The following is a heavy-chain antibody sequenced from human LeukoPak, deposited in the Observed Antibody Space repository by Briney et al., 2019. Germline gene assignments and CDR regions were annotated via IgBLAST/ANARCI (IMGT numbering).Heavy chain of an antibody. Sequence: GRSLRLSCAASGFTFSSYGMHWVRQAPGKGLEWVAVISYDGSNKYYADSVKGRFTISRDNSKNTLYLQMNSLRAGDTAVYYCAKDHYDILTGPSAFDIWGQGTMVTVSS. D-gene: IGHD3-9*01. CDR3: AKDHYDILTGPSAFDI. V-gene: IGHV3-30*18. J-gene: IGHJ3*02. CDR1: GFTFSSYG. CDR2: ISYDGSNK.